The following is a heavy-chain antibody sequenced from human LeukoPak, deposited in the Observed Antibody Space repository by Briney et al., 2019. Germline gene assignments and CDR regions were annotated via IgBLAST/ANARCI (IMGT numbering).Heavy chain of an antibody. V-gene: IGHV7-4-1*02. CDR2: INTNTGNP. CDR1: GYTFNSYA. CDR3: ARDGLRSCTSSSCYPGEDAFDI. J-gene: IGHJ3*02. Sequence: GASVKVSCKASGYTFNSYAMNWVRQAPGQGLEWMAWINTNTGNPTYAQGFTGRFVFSLDTSISTAYLHISGLKAEDTAVYYCARDGLRSCTSSSCYPGEDAFDIWGQGTMVTVSS. D-gene: IGHD2-2*01.